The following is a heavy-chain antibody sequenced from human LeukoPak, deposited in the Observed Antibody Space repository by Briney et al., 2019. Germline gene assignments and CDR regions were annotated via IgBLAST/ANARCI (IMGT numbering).Heavy chain of an antibody. V-gene: IGHV3-30*03. D-gene: IGHD6-13*01. CDR1: GFNFSSYG. CDR2: ISYDGSNK. J-gene: IGHJ4*02. Sequence: GRSLRLSYAASGFNFSSYGMHWVRQAPGKGLEWVAVISYDGSNKYYADSVKGRFTISRDNSKNTLYLQMNSLRAEDTAVYYCARTAGSIAAAGSDYWGQGTLVTVSS. CDR3: ARTAGSIAAAGSDY.